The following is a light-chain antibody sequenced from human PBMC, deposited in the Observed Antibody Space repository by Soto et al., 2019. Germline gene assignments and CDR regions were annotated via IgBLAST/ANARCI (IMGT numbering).Light chain of an antibody. CDR3: SSSTSSSIRV. V-gene: IGLV2-14*01. J-gene: IGLJ2*01. CDR2: DVS. CDR1: SSDVGGYNY. Sequence: QSALTQPASVSGSPGQSITISCTGTSSDVGGYNYVSWYQQHPGKAPKLMIYDVSNRPSGVSNRFSGSKSGNTASLTISGLQAEDEDDYYSSSSTSSSIRVFGGGTKLTVL.